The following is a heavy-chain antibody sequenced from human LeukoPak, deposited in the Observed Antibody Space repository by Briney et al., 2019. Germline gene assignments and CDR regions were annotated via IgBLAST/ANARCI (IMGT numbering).Heavy chain of an antibody. CDR2: IYSSETT. D-gene: IGHD2-21*02. CDR1: GASITSDY. J-gene: IGHJ6*03. Sequence: SETLSLTCSVSGASITSDYWSWIRQPPGKGLEWIGNIYSSETTKYNPSLRSRATISGDTSKNQFSLKLSSVTAADTAVYYCARHFPYYGGACPYYYMDVWGKGTTVTVSS. CDR3: ARHFPYYGGACPYYYMDV. V-gene: IGHV4-4*09.